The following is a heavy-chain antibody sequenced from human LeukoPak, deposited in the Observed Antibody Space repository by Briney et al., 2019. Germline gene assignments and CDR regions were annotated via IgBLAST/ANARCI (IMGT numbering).Heavy chain of an antibody. CDR3: ARDYFYCGGDCFVDY. J-gene: IGHJ4*02. CDR2: ISGGSRSI. CDR1: GFTFSDYT. D-gene: IGHD2-21*02. V-gene: IGHV3-21*04. Sequence: GGSLRLSCAASGFTFSDYTMNWVRQAAGKGLEWVSSISGGSRSIYYVDSVKGRFTISRDNAKNSLYLQVNSLRAEDTAIYYCARDYFYCGGDCFVDYWGQGTLVTVSS.